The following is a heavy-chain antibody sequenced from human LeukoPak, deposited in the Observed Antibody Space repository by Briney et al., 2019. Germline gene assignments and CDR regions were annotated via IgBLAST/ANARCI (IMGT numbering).Heavy chain of an antibody. CDR1: GYTFTSYA. CDR2: INAGNGNT. D-gene: IGHD3-10*01. CDR3: ARLKAPMVRGVINWFDP. V-gene: IGHV1-3*01. J-gene: IGHJ5*02. Sequence: ASVKVSCKASGYTFTSYAMHWVRQAPGQGLEWMGWINAGNGNTKYSQKFQGRVTITRDTSASTAYMELSSLRSEDTAVYYCARLKAPMVRGVINWFDPWGQGTLVTVSS.